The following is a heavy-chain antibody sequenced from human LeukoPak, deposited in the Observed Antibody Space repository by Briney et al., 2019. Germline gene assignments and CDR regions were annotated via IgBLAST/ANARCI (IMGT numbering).Heavy chain of an antibody. Sequence: GASVKVSCKASGYTFTGYYMHWVRQAPGQGLEWMGWINPNSGGTNYAQKFQGRVTMTRDTSTSTVYMELSSLRSEDTAVYYCARGRDGGSFLDAFDIWGQGTMVTVSS. V-gene: IGHV1-2*02. D-gene: IGHD1-26*01. CDR3: ARGRDGGSFLDAFDI. J-gene: IGHJ3*02. CDR2: INPNSGGT. CDR1: GYTFTGYY.